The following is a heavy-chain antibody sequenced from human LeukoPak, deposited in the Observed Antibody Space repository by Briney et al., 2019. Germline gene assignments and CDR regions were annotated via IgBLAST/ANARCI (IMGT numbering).Heavy chain of an antibody. J-gene: IGHJ6*02. Sequence: GGSLRLSCAASGLTFSSYAMSWVRQAPGKGLEWVSAISGSGGSTYYADSVKGRFTISRDNSKNTLYLQMNSLRAEDTAVYYCAKDCSSTSCYAYYYYYYGMDVWGQGTTVTVSS. D-gene: IGHD2-2*01. CDR1: GLTFSSYA. CDR3: AKDCSSTSCYAYYYYYYGMDV. V-gene: IGHV3-23*01. CDR2: ISGSGGST.